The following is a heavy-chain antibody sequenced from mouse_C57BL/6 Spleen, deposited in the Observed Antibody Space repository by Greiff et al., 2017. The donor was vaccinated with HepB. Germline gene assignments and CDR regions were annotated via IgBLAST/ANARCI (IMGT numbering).Heavy chain of an antibody. J-gene: IGHJ4*01. V-gene: IGHV1-59*01. D-gene: IGHD1-1*01. CDR3: ASIYYYGSSSFYAMDY. CDR1: GYTFTSYW. Sequence: QVQLQQPGAELVRPGTSVKLSCKASGYTFTSYWMHWVKQRPGQGLEWIGVIDPSDSYTNYNQKFKGKATLTVDTSSSTAYMQLSSLTSEDSAVYYCASIYYYGSSSFYAMDYWGQGTSVTVSS. CDR2: IDPSDSYT.